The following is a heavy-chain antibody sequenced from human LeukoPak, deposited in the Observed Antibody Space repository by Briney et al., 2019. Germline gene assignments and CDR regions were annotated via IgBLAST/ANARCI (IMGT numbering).Heavy chain of an antibody. CDR2: NNPNSGGT. Sequence: ASVKVSCKASGYTFTGYYIHWVRQAPGQGLEWMGWNNPNSGGTNDAQKFQGRVTMTRDTSISTAYMELSRLRSDDTAVYYCARDKSLGRGYSYGYFDYWGQGTLVAVSS. V-gene: IGHV1-2*02. CDR3: ARDKSLGRGYSYGYFDY. D-gene: IGHD5-18*01. CDR1: GYTFTGYY. J-gene: IGHJ4*02.